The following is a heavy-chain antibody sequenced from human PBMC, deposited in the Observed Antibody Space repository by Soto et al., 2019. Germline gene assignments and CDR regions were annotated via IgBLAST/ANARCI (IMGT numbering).Heavy chain of an antibody. CDR2: ISSSSSYT. CDR1: GFTFSDYY. V-gene: IGHV3-11*06. Sequence: PGGSLRLSCAAFGFTFSDYYMSWIRQAPGKGLEWVSYISSSSSYTNYADSVKGRFTISRDNAKNSLYLQMNSLRAEDTAVYYCARHDTEDSSSWYYWGQGTLVTVSS. J-gene: IGHJ4*02. D-gene: IGHD6-13*01. CDR3: ARHDTEDSSSWYY.